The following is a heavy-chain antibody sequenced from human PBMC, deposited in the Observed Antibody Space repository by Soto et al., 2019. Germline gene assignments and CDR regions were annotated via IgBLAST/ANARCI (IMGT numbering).Heavy chain of an antibody. V-gene: IGHV1-69*13. D-gene: IGHD3-22*01. CDR2: IIPIFGTA. CDR1: GGTFSSYA. J-gene: IGHJ4*02. Sequence: SVKVSCKASGGTFSSYAISWVRQAPGQGLEWMGGIIPIFGTANYAQKFQGRVTITADESTSTAYMELSSLRSEDTAVYYCARASRPMIVVVSTFDDWGQGSLVTVSS. CDR3: ARASRPMIVVVSTFDD.